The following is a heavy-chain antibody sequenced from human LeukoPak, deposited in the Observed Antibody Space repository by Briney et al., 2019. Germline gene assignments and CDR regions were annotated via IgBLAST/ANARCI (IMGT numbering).Heavy chain of an antibody. J-gene: IGHJ4*02. CDR2: ISYDGSNE. Sequence: PGGSLRLSCAASGSTFSSYAMHWVRQAPGKGLEWVAVISYDGSNEYYADSVKGRFTISRDNSKNTLYLQMNSLRAEDTAVYYCARGSRLRFLEWLLWRALDYWGQGTLVTVSS. CDR1: GSTFSSYA. D-gene: IGHD3-3*01. CDR3: ARGSRLRFLEWLLWRALDY. V-gene: IGHV3-30*01.